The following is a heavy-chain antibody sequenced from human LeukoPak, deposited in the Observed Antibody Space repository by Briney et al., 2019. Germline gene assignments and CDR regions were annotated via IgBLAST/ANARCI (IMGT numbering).Heavy chain of an antibody. J-gene: IGHJ4*02. V-gene: IGHV3-30*18. CDR2: ISYDGSNK. Sequence: GGSLRLSCAASGFTFSGYGMHWVRQAPGKGLEWVAVISYDGSNKYYADSVKGRFTISRGNSKNTLYLQMNSLRAEDTAVYYCAKGGASGWLFDYWGQGTLVTVSS. CDR1: GFTFSGYG. D-gene: IGHD6-19*01. CDR3: AKGGASGWLFDY.